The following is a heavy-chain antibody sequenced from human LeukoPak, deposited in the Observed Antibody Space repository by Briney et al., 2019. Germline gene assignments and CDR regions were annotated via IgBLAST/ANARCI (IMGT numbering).Heavy chain of an antibody. CDR3: ARGSPRWFDP. Sequence: ASVKVSCKASGYTFTSDDINCVRQATGQGLERMGWMNPNSGNTGYAQKFQGRVTMTRNTSISTAYMELSSLRSEDTAVYYCARGSPRWFDPWGQGTLVTVSS. J-gene: IGHJ5*02. CDR1: GYTFTSDD. V-gene: IGHV1-8*01. CDR2: MNPNSGNT.